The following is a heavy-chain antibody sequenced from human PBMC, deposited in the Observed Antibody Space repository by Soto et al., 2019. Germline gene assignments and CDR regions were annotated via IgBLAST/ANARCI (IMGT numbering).Heavy chain of an antibody. D-gene: IGHD6-13*01. V-gene: IGHV3-7*05. Sequence: GGSLRLSCAASGFTFSSYWMSWVRQAPGKGLEWVANIKQDGSEKYYVDSVKGRFTISRDNAKNSLYLQMNSLRAEDTAVYYCARGVAAAVKAYYYYYGMDVWGQGTTVTVSS. J-gene: IGHJ6*02. CDR2: IKQDGSEK. CDR3: ARGVAAAVKAYYYYYGMDV. CDR1: GFTFSSYW.